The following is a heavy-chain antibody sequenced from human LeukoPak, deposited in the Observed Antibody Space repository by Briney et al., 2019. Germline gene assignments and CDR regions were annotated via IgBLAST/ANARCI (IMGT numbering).Heavy chain of an antibody. CDR3: TRDKGPSTDRTAFDC. Sequence: SETLSLTCSVSGGYISTYYWSWIRQPPGRGLEWIGYVYYSGSTNYNPSLKSRVTMSVDTSKNQFSLQLRSVTPADTAVYYCTRDKGPSTDRTAFDCWGQGTLVTVSS. CDR2: VYYSGST. J-gene: IGHJ4*02. CDR1: GGYISTYY. D-gene: IGHD1-1*01. V-gene: IGHV4-59*01.